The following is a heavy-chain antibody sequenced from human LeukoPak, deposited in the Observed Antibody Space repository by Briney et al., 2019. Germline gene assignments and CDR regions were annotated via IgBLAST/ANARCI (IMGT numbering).Heavy chain of an antibody. CDR1: GFTFSNAW. Sequence: GGSLRLSCTASGFTFSNAWMNWVRQAPGRGLEWVSIIYSGGSTYSADSVKGRFTISRDNSKNTLYLQMNSLRAEDTAVYYCARGVVRYYMDVWGKGTTVTVSS. J-gene: IGHJ6*03. V-gene: IGHV3-53*01. CDR3: ARGVVRYYMDV. D-gene: IGHD2-2*01. CDR2: IYSGGST.